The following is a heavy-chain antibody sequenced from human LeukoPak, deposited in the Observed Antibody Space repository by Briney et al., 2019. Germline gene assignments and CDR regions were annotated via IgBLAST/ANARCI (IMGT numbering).Heavy chain of an antibody. J-gene: IGHJ6*04. CDR1: GFTFSSYE. Sequence: GGSLRLSCAASGFTFSSYEMNWVRQAPGKGLEWVSYISSSGSTIYYADSVKGRFTISRDNAKNSLYLQMNSLRAEDTAVYYCAELGITMIGGVLGKGTTVTISS. CDR2: ISSSGSTI. D-gene: IGHD3-10*02. CDR3: AELGITMIGGV. V-gene: IGHV3-48*03.